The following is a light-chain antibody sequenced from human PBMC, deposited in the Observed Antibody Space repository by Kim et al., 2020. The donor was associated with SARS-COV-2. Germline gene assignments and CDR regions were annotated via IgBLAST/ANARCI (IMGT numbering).Light chain of an antibody. J-gene: IGLJ2*01. CDR3: NSRDSSGNHLV. Sequence: ALGQTARIPAQGNSLISYYASWYRQKPGPAPVLVIYGKNNRPSGIPDRFSGSSSGNTASLTITGAQAEDEADYYCNSRDSSGNHLVFGGGTQLTVL. CDR1: SLISYY. V-gene: IGLV3-19*01. CDR2: GKN.